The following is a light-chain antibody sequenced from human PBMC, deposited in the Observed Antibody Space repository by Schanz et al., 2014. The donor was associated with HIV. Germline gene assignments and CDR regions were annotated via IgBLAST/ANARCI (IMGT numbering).Light chain of an antibody. CDR2: SVS. Sequence: IVLTQSPGTLSLSPGARATLSCRASQSIRSSSLPWYQQEPAQSPRLLIYSVSSRATGIPDRFSGSGSGTDFTLTISRLEPEDSAVYYCQQYGSSYTFGQGTKLEIK. CDR3: QQYGSSYT. V-gene: IGKV3-20*01. J-gene: IGKJ2*01. CDR1: QSIRSSS.